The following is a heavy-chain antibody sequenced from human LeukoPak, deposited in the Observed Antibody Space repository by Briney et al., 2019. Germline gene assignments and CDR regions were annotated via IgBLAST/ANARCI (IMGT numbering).Heavy chain of an antibody. J-gene: IGHJ6*03. CDR2: IRYDGSNK. CDR3: AKWGAGYQLPSIYYYYYYMDV. CDR1: GFTFSSYG. V-gene: IGHV3-30*02. D-gene: IGHD2-2*01. Sequence: GGSLRLSCAASGFTFSSYGMHWVRQAPGKGLEWVAFIRYDGSNKYYADSVKGRFTISRDNSKNTLYLQMNSLRAEDTAVYYCAKWGAGYQLPSIYYYYYYMDVWGKGTTVTISS.